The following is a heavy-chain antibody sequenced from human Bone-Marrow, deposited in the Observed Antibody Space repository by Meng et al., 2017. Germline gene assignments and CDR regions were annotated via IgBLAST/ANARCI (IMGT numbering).Heavy chain of an antibody. D-gene: IGHD4-17*01. CDR1: GFTFSSYS. J-gene: IGHJ4*02. V-gene: IGHV3-21*01. CDR2: ISSSSSYI. CDR3: SRGDYERINDY. Sequence: EVQVVGFGGGLSKRGGSLSLSCAASGFTFSSYSMNWVRQAPGKGLEWVSSISSSSSYIYYADSVKGRFTISRDNAKNSLYLQMNSLRAEDTAVYYCSRGDYERINDYWGQGTLVTVSS.